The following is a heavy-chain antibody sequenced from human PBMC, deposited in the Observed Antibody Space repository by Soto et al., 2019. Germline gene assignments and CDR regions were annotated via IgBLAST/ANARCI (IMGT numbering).Heavy chain of an antibody. CDR3: ARARYYDWCFDL. Sequence: SETLSLTCAVSGASIRSYHWSRIRQPAGKGLEWIGRMQHTGNTNYNPSLKSRVTMSVDTSKNQISLKMTSVTAADTAVYFCARARYYDWCFDLWGLGTPVTVSS. J-gene: IGHJ4*02. V-gene: IGHV4-4*07. D-gene: IGHD3-9*01. CDR2: MQHTGNT. CDR1: GASIRSYH.